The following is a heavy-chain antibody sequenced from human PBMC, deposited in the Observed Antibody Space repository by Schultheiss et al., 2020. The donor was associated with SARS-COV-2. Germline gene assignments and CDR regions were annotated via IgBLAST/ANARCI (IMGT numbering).Heavy chain of an antibody. V-gene: IGHV3-33*08. D-gene: IGHD2-8*01. Sequence: GGSLRLSCAASGFTFSDYYMSWIRQAPGKGLEWVAVIWYDGSNKYYADSVKGRFTISRDNANNSLYLQMHSLRAEDTAVYYCVRDVSRQFDPWGQGTLVTVSS. CDR3: VRDVSRQFDP. CDR2: IWYDGSNK. J-gene: IGHJ5*02. CDR1: GFTFSDYY.